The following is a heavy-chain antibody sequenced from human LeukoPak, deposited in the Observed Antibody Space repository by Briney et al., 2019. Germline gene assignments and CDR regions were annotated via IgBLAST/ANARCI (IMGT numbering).Heavy chain of an antibody. CDR3: DKSRLSGINDAFDI. D-gene: IGHD3-3*01. CDR1: GLTFINFG. CDR2: ISCSAVIT. V-gene: IGHV3-23*01. Sequence: GGSLRLSCAASGLTFINFGMTWVRQAPGKGLEGVSAISCSAVITYYADSVKGRFTISRDKSKNTLYLQMNSRRAEDTALYYCDKSRLSGINDAFDIWGQGTMVTVSS. J-gene: IGHJ3*02.